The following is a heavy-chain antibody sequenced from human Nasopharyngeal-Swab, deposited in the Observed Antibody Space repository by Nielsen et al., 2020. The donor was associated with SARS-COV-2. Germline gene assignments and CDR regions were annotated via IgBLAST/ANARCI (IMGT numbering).Heavy chain of an antibody. Sequence: SETLSLTCTVSGGSISSGSYYWSWIRQPPGKGLEWIGEINHSGSTNYNPSLKSRVTISVDTSKNQFSLKLSSVTAADTAVYYCASDLGQYQLHTLGGNNWFDPWGQGTLVTVSS. V-gene: IGHV4-39*07. D-gene: IGHD2-2*01. CDR2: INHSGST. CDR1: GGSISSGSYY. J-gene: IGHJ5*02. CDR3: ASDLGQYQLHTLGGNNWFDP.